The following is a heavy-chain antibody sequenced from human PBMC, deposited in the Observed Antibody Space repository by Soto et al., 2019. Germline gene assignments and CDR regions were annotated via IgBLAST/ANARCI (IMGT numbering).Heavy chain of an antibody. CDR1: GFTFSRYG. Sequence: QVQLVESGGGVVQPGRSLRLSCAASGFTFSRYGMHWVRQAPGKGLEWVAVIWYDGDNKYYADSVKGRFTISRDNSKNTLYLQMNSLRAEDTAVYYCAREYSNTWYYFDYWGQGTLVTVSS. CDR2: IWYDGDNK. V-gene: IGHV3-33*01. J-gene: IGHJ4*02. D-gene: IGHD6-13*01. CDR3: AREYSNTWYYFDY.